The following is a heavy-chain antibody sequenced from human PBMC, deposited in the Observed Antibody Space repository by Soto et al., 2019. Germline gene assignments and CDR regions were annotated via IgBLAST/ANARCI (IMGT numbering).Heavy chain of an antibody. CDR2: INWNGVNK. D-gene: IGHD3-16*01. J-gene: IGHJ1*01. Sequence: PGGSLRLSCTVSGFMFEDFAMHWVLQAPGQGLEWVSGINWNGVNKRYAESVLGRFTISRDNAKKSLYREMNYLIPEDTALYFCAKDVDRLGELWGYFQSWGQGTMVTVSS. V-gene: IGHV3-9*01. CDR1: GFMFEDFA. CDR3: AKDVDRLGELWGYFQS.